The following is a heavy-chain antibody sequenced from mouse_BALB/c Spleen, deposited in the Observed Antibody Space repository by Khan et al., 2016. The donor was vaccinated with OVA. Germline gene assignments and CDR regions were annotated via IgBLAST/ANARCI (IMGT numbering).Heavy chain of an antibody. V-gene: IGHV1-7*01. D-gene: IGHD2-1*01. J-gene: IGHJ2*01. Sequence: QVQLKQSGAELAKPGASVKMSCKASGYTFTSYWMHWVKQRPGQGLEWIGYINPSTGYTEYNQKFKDKATLTADKSSSTAYMQLSSRTSEDSAVYYCARSGGNYLFDYWGQGTTLTVSS. CDR3: ARSGGNYLFDY. CDR2: INPSTGYT. CDR1: GYTFTSYW.